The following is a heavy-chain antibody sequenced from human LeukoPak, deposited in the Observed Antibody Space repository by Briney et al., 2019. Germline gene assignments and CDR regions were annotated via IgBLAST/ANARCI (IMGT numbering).Heavy chain of an antibody. V-gene: IGHV4-38-2*02. CDR2: IYYSGST. CDR3: ARHTFGGYSYGGDFDY. Sequence: SETLSLTCTVSGYSISSGYYWGWIRQPPGKGLEWIGSIYYSGSTYYNPSLKSRVTISVDTSKNQFSLKLSSVTAADTAVYYCARHTFGGYSYGGDFDYWGQGTLVTVSS. D-gene: IGHD5-18*01. CDR1: GYSISSGYY. J-gene: IGHJ4*02.